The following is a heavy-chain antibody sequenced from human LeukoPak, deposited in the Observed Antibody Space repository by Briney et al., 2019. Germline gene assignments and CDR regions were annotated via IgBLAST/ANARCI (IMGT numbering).Heavy chain of an antibody. Sequence: ASVKVSCXASGYTFTSYYMHWVRQAPGQGLEWMGIINPSGGSTSYAQKFQGRVTMTRDTSTSTVYMELSSLRSEDTAVYYCARVGYDFWSGYYSFDYWGQGTLVTVSS. V-gene: IGHV1-46*03. D-gene: IGHD3-3*01. CDR1: GYTFTSYY. CDR2: INPSGGST. J-gene: IGHJ4*02. CDR3: ARVGYDFWSGYYSFDY.